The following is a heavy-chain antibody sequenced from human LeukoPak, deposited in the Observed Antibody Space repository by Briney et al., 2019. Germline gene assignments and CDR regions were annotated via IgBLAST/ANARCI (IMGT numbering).Heavy chain of an antibody. CDR2: IKRDGSEK. CDR3: ARDHSSGLN. V-gene: IGHV3-7*01. J-gene: IGHJ4*02. CDR1: GFIFSTYW. Sequence: GGSLRLSCAASGFIFSTYWMSWVRQAPGKGLEWVANIKRDGSEKYYVDSVKGRFTISRDNAKNSLYLQMNSLRAEDTAVYYCARDHSSGLNWGQGTLVTVSS. D-gene: IGHD6-19*01.